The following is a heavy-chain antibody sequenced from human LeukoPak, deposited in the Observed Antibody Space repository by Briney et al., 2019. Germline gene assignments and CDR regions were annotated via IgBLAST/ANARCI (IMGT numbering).Heavy chain of an antibody. V-gene: IGHV3-33*01. CDR3: ARDLGGCTNGLCSYYFDY. CDR1: GFSFGGYG. Sequence: YPGTSLRLSCVASGFSFGGYGMNWVRQAPGKGLEWVAVIWYNGKNKYYSDSVKGRFTISRDTSKNTLYLQMNSLRAEDTAVYYCARDLGGCTNGLCSYYFDYWGQGTLVTVSS. CDR2: IWYNGKNK. D-gene: IGHD2-8*01. J-gene: IGHJ4*02.